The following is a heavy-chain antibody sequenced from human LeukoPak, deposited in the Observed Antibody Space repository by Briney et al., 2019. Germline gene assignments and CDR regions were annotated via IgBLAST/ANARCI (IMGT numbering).Heavy chain of an antibody. J-gene: IGHJ5*02. V-gene: IGHV3-23*01. Sequence: GGSLRLSCAASGFTFSSYAMSWVRQAPGKGLEWVSSISGSGDSTYYADSVKGRFTISRDNSKNTLSLQMKSLRAEDTAVYYCAKERPNGDYGHWFDPWGQGTLVTVSS. CDR3: AKERPNGDYGHWFDP. CDR2: ISGSGDST. D-gene: IGHD4-17*01. CDR1: GFTFSSYA.